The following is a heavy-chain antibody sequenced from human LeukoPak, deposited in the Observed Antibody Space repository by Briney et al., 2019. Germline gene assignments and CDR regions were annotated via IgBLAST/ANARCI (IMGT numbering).Heavy chain of an antibody. Sequence: ASVKVTCKASGYTFTNYGINWVRQPPGQGLEWMGWISVYNGKTDYAQKVQGRATMTTDTSTSTAYMELRSLRSDDTAVYYCARDVSSELVRVNLSWLDPWGQGTLVSVSS. J-gene: IGHJ5*02. CDR1: GYTFTNYG. CDR2: ISVYNGKT. CDR3: ARDVSSELVRVNLSWLDP. V-gene: IGHV1-18*01. D-gene: IGHD6-6*01.